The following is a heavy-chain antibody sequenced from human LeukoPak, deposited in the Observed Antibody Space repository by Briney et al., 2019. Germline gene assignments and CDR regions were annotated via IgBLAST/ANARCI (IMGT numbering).Heavy chain of an antibody. CDR2: IYYSGST. CDR3: AKDEYCSGGSCFSVDY. Sequence: PSETLSLTCTVSGGSISSYYWSWIRQPPGKGLEWIGYIYYSGSTNYNPSLKSRVTISVDTSKNQFSLKLSSVTAEDTAVYYCAKDEYCSGGSCFSVDYWGQGTLVTVSS. V-gene: IGHV4-59*01. J-gene: IGHJ4*02. D-gene: IGHD2-15*01. CDR1: GGSISSYY.